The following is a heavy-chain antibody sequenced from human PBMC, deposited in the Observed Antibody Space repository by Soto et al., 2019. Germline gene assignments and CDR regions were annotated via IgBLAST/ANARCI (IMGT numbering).Heavy chain of an antibody. J-gene: IGHJ4*02. V-gene: IGHV4-31*03. D-gene: IGHD3-16*01. Sequence: QVQLQESGPGLVKPSQTLSLTCTVSGGSISSGGYYWSWIRQHPGKGMEWIGYIYYSGSTYYNPSLKRRVTLSVDTYKHHVSLKVSSVTAADTAVYYCARSDKGGGISDYWGQGTLVTVSS. CDR1: GGSISSGGYY. CDR3: ARSDKGGGISDY. CDR2: IYYSGST.